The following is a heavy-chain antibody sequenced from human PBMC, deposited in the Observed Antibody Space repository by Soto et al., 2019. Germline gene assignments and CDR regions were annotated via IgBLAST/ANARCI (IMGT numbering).Heavy chain of an antibody. V-gene: IGHV3-53*01. CDR3: AREGSSGNYYYYGMDV. CDR2: IDSGGST. J-gene: IGHJ6*02. Sequence: GGSLRLSCAASGFTVSSNYMSWVRQAPGEGLEWVSVIDSGGSTYYADSVKGRFTISRDNSKNTLYLQMNSLRAEDTAVYYCAREGSSGNYYYYGMDVWGQGTTVTVSS. D-gene: IGHD6-19*01. CDR1: GFTVSSNY.